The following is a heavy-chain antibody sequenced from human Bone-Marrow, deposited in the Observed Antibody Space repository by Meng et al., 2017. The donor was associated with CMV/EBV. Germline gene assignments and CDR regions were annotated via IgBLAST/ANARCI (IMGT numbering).Heavy chain of an antibody. CDR3: AKDSHDFWSGYPYFDH. V-gene: IGHV3-30*14. CDR1: GFSFNNYA. CDR2: ISYDETSQ. Sequence: GGSLRLSCAASGFSFNNYAIHWVRQAPGSGLEWVAVISYDETSQYYADSVKGRFTISRDNSKNTLSLQMNSLRAEDTAVYYCAKDSHDFWSGYPYFDHWGQGTLVTVSS. D-gene: IGHD3-3*01. J-gene: IGHJ4*02.